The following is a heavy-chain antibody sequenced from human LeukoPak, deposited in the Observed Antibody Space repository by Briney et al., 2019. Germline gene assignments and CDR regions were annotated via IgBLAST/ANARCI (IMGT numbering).Heavy chain of an antibody. V-gene: IGHV4-61*02. J-gene: IGHJ4*02. CDR1: GGSISSGSYY. CDR3: ARDKSSGWYGEGVDY. D-gene: IGHD6-19*01. Sequence: SQTLSLTCTVSGGSISSGSYYWSWIRQPAGKGLEWIGRIYTSGSTNYNPSLKSRVTISVDTSKNQLSLKLSSVTAADTAVYYCARDKSSGWYGEGVDYWGQGTLVTVSS. CDR2: IYTSGST.